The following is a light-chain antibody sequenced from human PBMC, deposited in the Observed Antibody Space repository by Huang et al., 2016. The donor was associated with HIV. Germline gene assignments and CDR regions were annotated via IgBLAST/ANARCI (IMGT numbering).Light chain of an antibody. V-gene: IGKV3-15*01. J-gene: IGKJ4*01. CDR2: GST. Sequence: IVMTQTPATLPVSPGGRATLSCRASQSVSTNLAWYQQKPGQTPRLLIYGSTTRATGVPARVSGSGSGTDFTLTINSLQSEDFGIYYCQQYNNWHLTFGGGTKV. CDR1: QSVSTN. CDR3: QQYNNWHLT.